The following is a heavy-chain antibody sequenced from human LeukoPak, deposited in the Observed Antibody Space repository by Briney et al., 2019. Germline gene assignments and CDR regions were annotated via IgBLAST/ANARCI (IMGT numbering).Heavy chain of an antibody. CDR1: GYTFTGYY. J-gene: IGHJ4*02. CDR3: ARAGYGDYVNCFDY. CDR2: INPNSGGT. V-gene: IGHV1-2*02. Sequence: ASVKVSCKASGYTFTGYYMHWVRQAPGQGLEWMGWINPNSGGTNYAQKFQGRVTMTRDTSISTAYMELSRLRSDDTAVYYCARAGYGDYVNCFDYWGQGTLVTVSS. D-gene: IGHD4-17*01.